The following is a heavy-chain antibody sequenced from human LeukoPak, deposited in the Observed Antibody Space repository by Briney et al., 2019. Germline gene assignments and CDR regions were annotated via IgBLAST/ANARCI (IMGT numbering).Heavy chain of an antibody. CDR3: ARVNWNTQSWYFDL. Sequence: SEILSFTCTAAGGSISNYYWSWIRQPPGKGLDWIGYVYYSGSTNYNPSLKSRVTISVDTSKNQFSLKLSSVTAADTAVYYCARVNWNTQSWYFDLWGRGTLVTVSS. CDR2: VYYSGST. CDR1: GGSISNYY. V-gene: IGHV4-59*01. J-gene: IGHJ2*01. D-gene: IGHD1/OR15-1a*01.